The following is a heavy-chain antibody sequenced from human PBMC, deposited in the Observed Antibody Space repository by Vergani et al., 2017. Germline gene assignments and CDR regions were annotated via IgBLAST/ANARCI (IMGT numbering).Heavy chain of an antibody. CDR3: ERDLEPSNYDILAGDYSFDY. J-gene: IGHJ4*02. D-gene: IGHD3-9*01. V-gene: IGHV3-30-3*01. Sequence: QVQLVESGGGVVQPGRSLRLSCAASVFTFSSYALHWVRQAPGKGLEWVAVISYAGSNKSYADSVKGRFTISRDKSKNTLYLQMNSLRAEDMAVYYCERDLEPSNYDILAGDYSFDYWGQGTLVTVSS. CDR1: VFTFSSYA. CDR2: ISYAGSNK.